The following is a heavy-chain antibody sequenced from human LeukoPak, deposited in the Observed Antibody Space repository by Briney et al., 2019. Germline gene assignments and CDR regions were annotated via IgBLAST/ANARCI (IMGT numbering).Heavy chain of an antibody. J-gene: IGHJ4*02. V-gene: IGHV3-23*01. Sequence: GGSLRLSCAASGFTFSSYVVSWVRQVPGKGLEWVSSINTSGGSAFYADSVKGRFTISRDNSKSVLYLQLDSLRAEDSALYYCATFLDYWGQGTLVAVSS. CDR1: GFTFSSYV. CDR2: INTSGGSA. CDR3: ATFLDY. D-gene: IGHD3-3*01.